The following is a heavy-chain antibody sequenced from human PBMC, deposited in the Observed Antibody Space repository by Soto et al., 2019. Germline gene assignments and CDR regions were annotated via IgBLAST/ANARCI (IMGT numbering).Heavy chain of an antibody. J-gene: IGHJ4*02. CDR1: GFTFDDYA. D-gene: IGHD3-22*01. V-gene: IGHV3-9*01. CDR2: ISWNSSNI. CDR3: ARGLYYYDSSGYYGN. Sequence: GGSLRLSCAASGFTFDDYAMHWVRQVLGKGLEWVSTISWNSSNIYYADSVKGRFTISRDNAKNSLYLQMNSLRAEDTAVYYCARGLYYYDSSGYYGNWGQGTLVTVSS.